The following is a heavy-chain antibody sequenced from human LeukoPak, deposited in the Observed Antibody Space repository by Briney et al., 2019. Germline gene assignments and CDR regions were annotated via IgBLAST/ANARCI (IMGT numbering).Heavy chain of an antibody. J-gene: IGHJ3*02. CDR1: GGSFSCYY. CDR2: INHSGST. Sequence: SETLSLTCAVYGGSFSCYYWSWIRQPPGKGLEWIGEINHSGSTNYNPSLKSRVTISVDTSKNQFSLKLSSVTAADTAVYYCARVSDAFDIWGQGTMVTVSS. CDR3: ARVSDAFDI. V-gene: IGHV4-34*01.